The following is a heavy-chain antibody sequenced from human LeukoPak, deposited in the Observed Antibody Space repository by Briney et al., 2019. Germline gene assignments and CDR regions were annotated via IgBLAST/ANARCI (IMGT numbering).Heavy chain of an antibody. Sequence: SVKVSCTASGGTFSSYAISWVRQAPGQGLEWMGGIIPIFGTANYAQKFQGRVTMTRDTSTSIVYMELSSLRSEDTAVYYCAMGYCSGGSCYFVAFDIWGQGTMVTVSS. CDR2: IIPIFGTA. D-gene: IGHD2-15*01. CDR1: GGTFSSYA. CDR3: AMGYCSGGSCYFVAFDI. V-gene: IGHV1-69*05. J-gene: IGHJ3*02.